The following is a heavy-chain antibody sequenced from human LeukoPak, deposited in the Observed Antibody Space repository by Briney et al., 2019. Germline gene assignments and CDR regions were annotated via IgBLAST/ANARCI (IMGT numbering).Heavy chain of an antibody. J-gene: IGHJ4*02. V-gene: IGHV4-34*01. CDR1: GYSVSSGYY. Sequence: KPSETLSLTCAVSGYSVSSGYYWSWIRQPPGKGLEWIGEINHSESTNYNPSLKSRVTISVDTSKNQFSLKLSSVTAADTAVCYCARRRTDTAMVRAFDYWGQGTLVTVSS. CDR3: ARRRTDTAMVRAFDY. D-gene: IGHD5-18*01. CDR2: INHSEST.